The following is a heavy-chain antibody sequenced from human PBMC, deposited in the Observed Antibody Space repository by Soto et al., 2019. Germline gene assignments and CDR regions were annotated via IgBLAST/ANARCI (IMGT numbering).Heavy chain of an antibody. Sequence: QVTLKESGPTLVEPSQTLTLTCTFFGLSLSTSGVSLAWIRQPPGKALEWLGLIYGDDTKRYSPSLRNRLTITRSTSENLVVLTMPNVDYVDTATYYCAHRYGSAGSYYFDFWGQGTLVTVAS. CDR3: AHRYGSAGSYYFDF. D-gene: IGHD3-10*01. J-gene: IGHJ4*02. CDR2: IYGDDTK. V-gene: IGHV2-5*02. CDR1: GLSLSTSGVS.